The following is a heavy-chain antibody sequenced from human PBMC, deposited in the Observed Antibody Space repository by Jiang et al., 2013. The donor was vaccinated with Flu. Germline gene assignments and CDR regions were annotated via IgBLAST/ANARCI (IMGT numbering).Heavy chain of an antibody. V-gene: IGHV3-30*18. D-gene: IGHD3-3*01. J-gene: IGHJ4*02. Sequence: VQLLESGGGVVQPGRSLRLSCAASKFTFSTYGMHWVRQAPGKGLEWVAVISYDGSNKYYADSVKGRFTISRDNSKNTLYLQMNSLRAEDTAVYYCAKMGLYYDFWSAIVNLHDYWGQGTLVTVSS. CDR3: AKMGLYYDFWSAIVNLHDY. CDR2: ISYDGSNK. CDR1: KFTFSTYG.